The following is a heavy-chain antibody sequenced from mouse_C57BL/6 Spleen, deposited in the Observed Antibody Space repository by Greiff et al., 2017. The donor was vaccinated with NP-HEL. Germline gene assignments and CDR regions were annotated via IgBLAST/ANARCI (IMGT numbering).Heavy chain of an antibody. V-gene: IGHV3-6*01. CDR1: GYSITSGYY. CDR3: ARVSLATVVAKWYFDV. D-gene: IGHD1-1*01. J-gene: IGHJ1*03. Sequence: EVQLQQSGPGLVKPSQSLSLTCSVTGYSITSGYYWNWLRQFPGNKLEWMGYISYDGSNNYNPSLKNRISITRDTSKNQFFLKLNSVTTEDTATYYCARVSLATVVAKWYFDVWGTGTTVTVSS. CDR2: ISYDGSN.